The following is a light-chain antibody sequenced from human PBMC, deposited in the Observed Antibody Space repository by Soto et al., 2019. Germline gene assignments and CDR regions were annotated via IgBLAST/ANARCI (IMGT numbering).Light chain of an antibody. V-gene: IGLV2-8*01. CDR2: DVT. J-gene: IGLJ1*01. CDR3: SSYTDRKHLV. CDR1: SSDIGGYNS. Sequence: QSVLTQSPSASGSPGQSVTISCTGTSSDIGGYNSVSWYQQHPGKAPKVMIYDVTKRPSGVPDRFSGSKSGNTASLTVSALQAEDEADYYCSSYTDRKHLVFGTGTSSPS.